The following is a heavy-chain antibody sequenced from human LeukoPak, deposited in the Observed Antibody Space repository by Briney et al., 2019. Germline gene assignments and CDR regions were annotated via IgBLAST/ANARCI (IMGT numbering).Heavy chain of an antibody. CDR1: GASIGSGDYY. Sequence: PSETLSLTCTVSGASIGSGDYYWSWIRQPPGKGLEWIGYIYDSGSTYYNPSLKSRITISVDTSENRFSLKLSSVTATDTAVYYCAGDCSGGSCYGAFDIWGQGTMVTVSS. J-gene: IGHJ3*02. CDR2: IYDSGST. CDR3: AGDCSGGSCYGAFDI. D-gene: IGHD2-15*01. V-gene: IGHV4-30-4*01.